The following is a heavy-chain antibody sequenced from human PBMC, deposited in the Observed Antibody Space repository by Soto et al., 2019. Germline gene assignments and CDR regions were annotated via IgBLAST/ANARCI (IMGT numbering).Heavy chain of an antibody. CDR1: GGYNRSSRCH. V-gene: IGHV4-39*01. Sequence: SDTLSLTWTVAGGYNRSSRCHWGSIRQPPGKGLEWIASIKYSGTTFYNPSLKSRVTLSVDTSKNQFALKLSSVTAAETAVYYCARHGITGSYYDAFDIWGQGTMVS. CDR3: ARHGITGSYYDAFDI. CDR2: IKYSGTT. J-gene: IGHJ3*02. D-gene: IGHD1-26*01.